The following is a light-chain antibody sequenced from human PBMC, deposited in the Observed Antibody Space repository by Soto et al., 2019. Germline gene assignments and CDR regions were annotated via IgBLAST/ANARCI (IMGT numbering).Light chain of an antibody. CDR2: DAS. Sequence: EIVLTQSPATLSLSPGERATLSCRASQSLSTFLAWYQQKPGRAPRLLIYDASNRATGIPARFSGSGSGTDFTLTISRLEPQDFAVYYCQQRSGTFGPRTKLDIK. V-gene: IGKV3-11*01. CDR1: QSLSTF. J-gene: IGKJ3*01. CDR3: QQRSGT.